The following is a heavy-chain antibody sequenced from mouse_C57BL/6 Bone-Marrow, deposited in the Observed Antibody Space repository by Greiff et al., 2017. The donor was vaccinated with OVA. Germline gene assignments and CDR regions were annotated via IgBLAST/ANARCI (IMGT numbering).Heavy chain of an antibody. CDR2: ISNGGGST. CDR3: ARHYYYGSSPYWYFDV. Sequence: EVQLVQSGAGLVHPGGSLKLSCAASGFTFSDYYMYWVHQTPEKRLEWVAYISNGGGSTYYPDTVKGRVTISRDKANNTLYLQMSRLKSEDTAMYYCARHYYYGSSPYWYFDVWGTGTTVTVSS. CDR1: GFTFSDYY. J-gene: IGHJ1*03. D-gene: IGHD1-1*01. V-gene: IGHV5-12*01.